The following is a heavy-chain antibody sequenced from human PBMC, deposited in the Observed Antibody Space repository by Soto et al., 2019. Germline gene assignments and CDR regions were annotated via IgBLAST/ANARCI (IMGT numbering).Heavy chain of an antibody. CDR1: GFSLSTSGMC. V-gene: IGHV2-70*01. Sequence: SGPTLVNPTQTLTLTCTFSGFSLSTSGMCVSWIRQPPRKALEWLALIDWDDDKYYSTSLKTRLTISKDTSKNQVVLTMTNMDPVDTATYYCARIVALLEPTPSPHWNGMDVWGQGTTVTVSS. D-gene: IGHD1-1*01. CDR2: IDWDDDK. CDR3: ARIVALLEPTPSPHWNGMDV. J-gene: IGHJ6*02.